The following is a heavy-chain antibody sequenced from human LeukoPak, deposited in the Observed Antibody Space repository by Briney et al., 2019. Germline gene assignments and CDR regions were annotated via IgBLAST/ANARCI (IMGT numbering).Heavy chain of an antibody. D-gene: IGHD2-8*01. CDR3: ARVGNGRANDALDI. CDR2: IYTSGST. CDR1: GGSISGYY. J-gene: IGHJ3*02. Sequence: PSETLSLTCTVSGGSISGYYWTWIRQPAGKGLECIGRIYTSGSTNYNPSLKSRVTMSVDTSKNQFSLKLSSVTAADTAVYYCARVGNGRANDALDIWGQGTMVTVSS. V-gene: IGHV4-4*07.